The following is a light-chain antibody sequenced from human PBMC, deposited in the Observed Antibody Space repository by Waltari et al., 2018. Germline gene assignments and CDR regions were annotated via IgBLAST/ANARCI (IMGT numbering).Light chain of an antibody. Sequence: ILLPQSPVILSVSPGVRATLSCRASQSISNNLAWYQQKPGQAPSPLIYDASNSATGNPARFSGSGSGTDFTLTIASLEPEDLAVYYCQHRYNWPRTFGQGTKVEIK. CDR2: DAS. V-gene: IGKV3-11*01. CDR1: QSISNN. J-gene: IGKJ1*01. CDR3: QHRYNWPRT.